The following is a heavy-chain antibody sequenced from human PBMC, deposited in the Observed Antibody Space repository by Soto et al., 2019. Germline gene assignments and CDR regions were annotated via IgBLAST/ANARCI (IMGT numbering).Heavy chain of an antibody. Sequence: SETLSLTCTVSGASISSYYWGWIRQPPGKGLEWVGYIYYTGSTNTNPSLKSRVTMSVDTSKNQLSLKLSSVTAADTAVYYCAKTPSDGSAHSPASFDYWGQGTLVTVSS. V-gene: IGHV4-59*08. CDR1: GASISSYY. CDR2: IYYTGST. J-gene: IGHJ4*02. D-gene: IGHD3-22*01. CDR3: AKTPSDGSAHSPASFDY.